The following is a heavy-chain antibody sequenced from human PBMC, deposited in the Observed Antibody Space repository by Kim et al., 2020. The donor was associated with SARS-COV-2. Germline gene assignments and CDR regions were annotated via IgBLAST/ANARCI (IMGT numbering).Heavy chain of an antibody. CDR3: ARGHTIFGVVIIARWFDP. CDR1: GGSFSGYY. D-gene: IGHD3-3*01. Sequence: SETLSLTCAVYGGSFSGYYWSWIRQPPGKGLEWIGEINHSGSTNYNPSLKSRVTISVDTSKNQFSLKLSSVTAADTAVYYCARGHTIFGVVIIARWFDPWGQGTLVTVSS. V-gene: IGHV4-34*01. J-gene: IGHJ5*02. CDR2: INHSGST.